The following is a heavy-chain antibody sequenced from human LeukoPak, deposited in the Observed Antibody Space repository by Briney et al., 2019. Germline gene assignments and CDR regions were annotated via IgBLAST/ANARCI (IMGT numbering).Heavy chain of an antibody. CDR1: GCSFTSYW. J-gene: IGHJ4*02. CDR3: ARLEDIVVVSAANFDY. Sequence: GESLKISCKGSGCSFTSYWISWVRQMPGKGLEWMGRIDPSDSYTNYSPSFQGHVTISADKSISTAYLQWSSLKASDTAMYYCARLEDIVVVSAANFDYWGQGTLVTVSS. D-gene: IGHD2-2*01. CDR2: IDPSDSYT. V-gene: IGHV5-10-1*01.